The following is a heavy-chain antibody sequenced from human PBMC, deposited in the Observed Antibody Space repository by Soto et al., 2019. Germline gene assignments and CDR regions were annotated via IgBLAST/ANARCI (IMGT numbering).Heavy chain of an antibody. V-gene: IGHV4-31*03. J-gene: IGHJ4*02. CDR2: IYHSGRT. Sequence: QVQLQESGPGLVKPSHNLSLTCTVSGGSIRSSGNYWSWIRQHPGKGLEWIGFIYHSGRTYYNPSLKGRVTISLDRSKNQFSLSLSSVTAADTAVYYCARDYSDYDYSVGYWGQGALVTVSS. D-gene: IGHD5-12*01. CDR1: GGSIRSSGNY. CDR3: ARDYSDYDYSVGY.